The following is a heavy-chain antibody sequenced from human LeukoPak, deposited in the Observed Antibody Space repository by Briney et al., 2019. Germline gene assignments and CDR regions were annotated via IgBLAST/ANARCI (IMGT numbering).Heavy chain of an antibody. Sequence: ASVKVSRKASGYTFTSYGISWVRQAPGQGLEWMGWISAYNGNTNYAQKLQGRVTMTTDTSTSTAHMELRSLRSDDTAVYYCARSDRLNCSSTSCYLDYWGQGTLVTVSS. CDR2: ISAYNGNT. D-gene: IGHD2-2*01. V-gene: IGHV1-18*01. J-gene: IGHJ4*02. CDR1: GYTFTSYG. CDR3: ARSDRLNCSSTSCYLDY.